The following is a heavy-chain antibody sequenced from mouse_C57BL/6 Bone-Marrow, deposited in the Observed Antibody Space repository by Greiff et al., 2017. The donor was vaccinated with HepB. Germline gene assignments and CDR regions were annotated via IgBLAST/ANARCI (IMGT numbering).Heavy chain of an antibody. CDR1: GFTFSDAW. V-gene: IGHV6-6*01. Sequence: EVMLVESGGGLVQPGGSMKLSCAASGFTFSDAWMDWVRQSPEKGLEWVAEIRNKANNPATYYAESVKGRFTISRDDSKSSVDLQMNSLRAEDTGSDYCTADRDYFDDGGQGTTRTGSS. CDR2: IRNKANNPAT. CDR3: TADRDYFDD. J-gene: IGHJ2*01. D-gene: IGHD2-14*01.